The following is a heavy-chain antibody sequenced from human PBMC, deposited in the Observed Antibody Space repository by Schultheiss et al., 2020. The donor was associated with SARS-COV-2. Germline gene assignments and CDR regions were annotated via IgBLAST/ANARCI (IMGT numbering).Heavy chain of an antibody. V-gene: IGHV5-51*01. Sequence: GGSLRLSCKGSGYRFTSQWIAWVRQMPGKGLEWIGIIYPYDSDTRYSPSFQGQVTISADKSISTAYLQWSSLKASDTAMYYCARGRMATAEYWGQGTLVTVSS. CDR1: GYRFTSQW. CDR3: ARGRMATAEY. CDR2: IYPYDSDT. D-gene: IGHD5-24*01. J-gene: IGHJ4*02.